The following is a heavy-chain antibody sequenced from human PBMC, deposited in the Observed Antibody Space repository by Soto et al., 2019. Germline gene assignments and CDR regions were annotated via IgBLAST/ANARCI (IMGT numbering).Heavy chain of an antibody. Sequence: QVTLKESGPALVKPTETLTLTCTFSGFSLNTDKVGVGWVRQPPGKALEWLALIYWDDDKRYSPYLKSRLTIPEDTSKNEVVLTMTNMDPVDTATSFCGHRLYTSGWWFDPWGPGTLVTVSS. CDR1: GFSLNTDKVG. V-gene: IGHV2-5*02. CDR3: GHRLYTSGWWFDP. CDR2: IYWDDDK. D-gene: IGHD6-19*01. J-gene: IGHJ5*02.